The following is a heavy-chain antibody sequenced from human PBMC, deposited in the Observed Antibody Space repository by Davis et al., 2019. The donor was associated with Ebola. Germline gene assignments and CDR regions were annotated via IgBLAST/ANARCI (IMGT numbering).Heavy chain of an antibody. CDR1: GYTFTSYG. Sequence: ASVKVSCKASGYTFTSYGISWVRQAPGQGLEWMGWISTYNGHTNYAQKFQGRVTMTRDTSISTAYMELSRLRSDDTAVYYCARGSSSPYWGQGTLVTVSS. J-gene: IGHJ4*02. CDR3: ARGSSSPY. V-gene: IGHV1-18*01. D-gene: IGHD6-13*01. CDR2: ISTYNGHT.